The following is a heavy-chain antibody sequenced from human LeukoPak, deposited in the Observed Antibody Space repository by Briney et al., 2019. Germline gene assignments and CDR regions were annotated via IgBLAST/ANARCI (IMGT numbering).Heavy chain of an antibody. CDR1: GFTVSSNY. D-gene: IGHD2/OR15-2a*01. CDR2: IYRGGST. J-gene: IGHJ6*02. CDR3: ARDLSYYGMDV. Sequence: GGSLRLSCPASGFTVSSNYMSWVRQAPGKGLEWVSVIYRGGSTYYADSVKGRFTISRDNSKNTLYLQMNSLRAEDTAVYYCARDLSYYGMDVWGQGTTVTVSS. V-gene: IGHV3-53*01.